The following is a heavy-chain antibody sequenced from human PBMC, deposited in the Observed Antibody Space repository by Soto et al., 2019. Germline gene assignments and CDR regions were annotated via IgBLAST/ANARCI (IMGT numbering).Heavy chain of an antibody. CDR1: DDAISSRSYA. D-gene: IGHD2-21*02. Sequence: KPAESLALSCAVTDDAISSRSYAWFWSRHPPGKGLEWIGSIYYSGSTYNNPSLRSRVSMSIDTSKDQFSLKLKSVTAADTALYFCARQRTSVVTQAYFDVWGPGSLVTVSS. J-gene: IGHJ4*02. V-gene: IGHV4-39*01. CDR3: ARQRTSVVTQAYFDV. CDR2: IYYSGST.